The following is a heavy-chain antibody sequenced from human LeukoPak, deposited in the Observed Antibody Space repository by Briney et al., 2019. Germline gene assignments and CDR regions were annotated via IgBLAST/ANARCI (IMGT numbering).Heavy chain of an antibody. Sequence: SETLSLTCAVYGGFFSGYYWSWIRQPPGKGLEWIGEINHSGSTNYNPSLKSRVTISVDTSKNQFSLKLSSVTAADTAVYYCARGPYYGSGSYTYWGQGTLVTVSS. J-gene: IGHJ4*02. V-gene: IGHV4-34*01. CDR2: INHSGST. D-gene: IGHD3-10*01. CDR1: GGFFSGYY. CDR3: ARGPYYGSGSYTY.